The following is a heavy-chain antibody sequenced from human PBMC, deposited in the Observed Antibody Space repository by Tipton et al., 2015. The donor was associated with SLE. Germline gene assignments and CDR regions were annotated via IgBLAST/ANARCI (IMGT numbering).Heavy chain of an antibody. J-gene: IGHJ4*02. V-gene: IGHV3-13*01. Sequence: SLRLSCAASGFTFSSYDMHWVRQATGKGLEWVSAIGTAGDTYYPGSVKGRFTISRENAKNSLYLQMNSLRAGDTAVYYCARASGGCSGGSCYFDYWGQGTLDTVSS. CDR1: GFTFSSYD. CDR3: ARASGGCSGGSCYFDY. D-gene: IGHD2-15*01. CDR2: IGTAGDT.